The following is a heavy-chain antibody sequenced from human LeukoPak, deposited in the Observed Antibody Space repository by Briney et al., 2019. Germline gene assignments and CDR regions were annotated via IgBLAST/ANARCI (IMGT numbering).Heavy chain of an antibody. J-gene: IGHJ6*03. CDR3: ARQRADYFYYYVDV. Sequence: SETLSLTCTVSGGSIGTTNYYWGWLRQPPGKGLEWIGSFYYSETTYDNPSLESRVTISIETSKNQFSLKLSSVTAADTAVYYCARQRADYFYYYVDVWGKGTTVTVS. CDR2: FYYSETT. CDR1: GGSIGTTNYY. D-gene: IGHD3-9*01. V-gene: IGHV4-39*01.